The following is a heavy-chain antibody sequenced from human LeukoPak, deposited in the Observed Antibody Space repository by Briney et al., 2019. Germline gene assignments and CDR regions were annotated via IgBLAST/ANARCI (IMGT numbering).Heavy chain of an antibody. CDR2: ISESGAST. Sequence: GGSLRLSCSVSAFTFNTFDNFAMNWVRQAPGKGLEWVAAISESGASTYYAASVKGRFTISRDNSENTLYLQMHGLRAGDTAVYYCARRSGIAVAGAFDYWGQGTLVTVSS. D-gene: IGHD6-19*01. V-gene: IGHV3-23*01. CDR3: ARRSGIAVAGAFDY. J-gene: IGHJ4*02. CDR1: AFTFNTFDNFA.